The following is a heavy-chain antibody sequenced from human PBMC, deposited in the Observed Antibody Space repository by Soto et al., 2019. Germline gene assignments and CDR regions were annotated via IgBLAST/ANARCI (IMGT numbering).Heavy chain of an antibody. CDR1: GGTFSSYT. D-gene: IGHD1-26*01. Sequence: QVQLVQSGAEVKKPGSSVTVSCKASGGTFSSYTISWVRQAPGQGLEWMAGISPIFGTPIYAQKFQDRVTITADDSTMAAYMEITRLTSEDTAVYYCARVVVGSRLSLDYWGQGTLVTISS. CDR2: ISPIFGTP. J-gene: IGHJ4*02. CDR3: ARVVVGSRLSLDY. V-gene: IGHV1-69*01.